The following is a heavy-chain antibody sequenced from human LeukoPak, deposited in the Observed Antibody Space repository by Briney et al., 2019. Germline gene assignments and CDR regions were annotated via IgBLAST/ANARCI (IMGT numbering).Heavy chain of an antibody. Sequence: GGSLTLSCEASGFTFDAYSMNWVRQAPGTGLEWVSSISSTSDYIYYADSVKGRFTISRDNTKSSLYLQMNSLRAEDTAVYYCARGYGGWYKSTRFDPWGQGTLVTVSS. CDR2: ISSTSDYI. CDR1: GFTFDAYS. J-gene: IGHJ5*02. CDR3: ARGYGGWYKSTRFDP. D-gene: IGHD6-19*01. V-gene: IGHV3-21*01.